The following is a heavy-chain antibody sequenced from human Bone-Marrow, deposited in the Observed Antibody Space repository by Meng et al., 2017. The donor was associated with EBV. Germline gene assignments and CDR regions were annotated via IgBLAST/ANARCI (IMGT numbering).Heavy chain of an antibody. J-gene: IGHJ4*02. CDR3: ARDIAASADYYFDY. CDR1: GFTFSSYA. D-gene: IGHD6-13*01. Sequence: QVQLVESGXGVVQPGRXLRRSCSASGFTFSSYAMHWVRQAPGKGLEWVTVISIDGRDKHYADSVKGRFTISRDNSKNTLYLQMSSLRGEDTAVYYCARDIAASADYYFDYWGQGTLVTVSS. CDR2: ISIDGRDK. V-gene: IGHV3-30*04.